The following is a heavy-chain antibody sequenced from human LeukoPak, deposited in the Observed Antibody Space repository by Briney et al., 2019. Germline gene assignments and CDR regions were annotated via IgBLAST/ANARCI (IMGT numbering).Heavy chain of an antibody. Sequence: GGCLRLSCAASGFTFSSKWMSWVRQAPGKGLEWVANIKYDGSEKYYVDSVKGRFTISRDDAKNSLYLQMNSLRAEDTAVYYCARDGSGEWPIGYWGQGTLVTVSS. V-gene: IGHV3-7*01. CDR3: ARDGSGEWPIGY. J-gene: IGHJ4*02. D-gene: IGHD3-10*01. CDR1: GFTFSSKW. CDR2: IKYDGSEK.